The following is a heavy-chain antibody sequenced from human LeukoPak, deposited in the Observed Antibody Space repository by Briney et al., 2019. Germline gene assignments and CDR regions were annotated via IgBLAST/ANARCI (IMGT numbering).Heavy chain of an antibody. CDR3: ARAYDFWSGYDY. D-gene: IGHD3-3*01. CDR1: GGSISSYY. CDR2: IYYSGST. J-gene: IGHJ4*02. V-gene: IGHV4-59*01. Sequence: SETLSLTCTVSGGSISSYYWSWIRQPPGKGLEWIGYIYYSGSTNYNPSLKSRVTISVDTSKNPFSLKLSSVTAADTAVYYCARAYDFWSGYDYWGQGTLVTVSS.